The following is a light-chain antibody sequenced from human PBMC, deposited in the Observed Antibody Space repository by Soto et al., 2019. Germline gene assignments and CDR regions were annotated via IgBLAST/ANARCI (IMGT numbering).Light chain of an antibody. CDR2: DAS. Sequence: DIQMTQSPSSLSAFVGARVTITCRASQGISNYLAWYQQKPGKVPKLLIYDASTLQSGVPSRFSGSGSGTDFTLTISSLQPEDVATYYCQKYNSAPRTFGQGTKVEIK. CDR1: QGISNY. CDR3: QKYNSAPRT. V-gene: IGKV1-27*01. J-gene: IGKJ1*01.